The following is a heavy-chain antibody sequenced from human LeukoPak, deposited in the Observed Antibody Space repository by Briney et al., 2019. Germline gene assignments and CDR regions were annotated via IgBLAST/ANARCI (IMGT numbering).Heavy chain of an antibody. CDR1: GYTFTGYY. CDR2: INPNSGGT. J-gene: IGHJ4*02. D-gene: IGHD3-22*01. V-gene: IGHV1-2*06. Sequence: GASVTVSCKASGYTFTGYYMHWVRQAPGQGLEWMGRINPNSGGTNYAQKFQGRVTMTRDNSMSTAFMELSRLRSDDTAVYYCARPNVDSSGYWSYFDYWGQGTLVTVSS. CDR3: ARPNVDSSGYWSYFDY.